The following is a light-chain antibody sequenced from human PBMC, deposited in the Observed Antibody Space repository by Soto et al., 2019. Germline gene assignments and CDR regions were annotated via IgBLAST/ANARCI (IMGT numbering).Light chain of an antibody. Sequence: EIVMTQSPATLSVALGESATLSCRASQSINNNLAWYQQRPGQAPRLLIYGASTRATGIPARFSGSGSGTEFTLTISSLEPEDFAVYYCQQRSNWPFTFGQGTRLEIK. V-gene: IGKV3D-15*01. CDR2: GAS. J-gene: IGKJ5*01. CDR3: QQRSNWPFT. CDR1: QSINNN.